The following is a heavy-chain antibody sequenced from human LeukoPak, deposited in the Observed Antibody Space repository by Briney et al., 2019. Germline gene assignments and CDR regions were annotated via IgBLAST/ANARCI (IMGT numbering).Heavy chain of an antibody. J-gene: IGHJ4*02. Sequence: GASVKVSCMASGYTFTSYTMHWVRLAPGQRLEWMGWINAGNGNTKYSQEFQGRVTITRDTSISTAYMELSRLRSDDTAVYYCASSYDSSGFFDYWGQGTLVTVSS. D-gene: IGHD3-22*01. V-gene: IGHV1-3*01. CDR3: ASSYDSSGFFDY. CDR2: INAGNGNT. CDR1: GYTFTSYT.